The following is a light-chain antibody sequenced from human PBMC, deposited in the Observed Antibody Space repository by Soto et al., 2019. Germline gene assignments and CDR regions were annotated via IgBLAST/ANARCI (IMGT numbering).Light chain of an antibody. J-gene: IGKJ1*01. V-gene: IGKV1-5*01. CDR1: QSIGTW. CDR3: QHYNSYSEA. CDR2: GAS. Sequence: DIQLTQSPSSLSASVGDRVTITCRASQSIGTWLAWYQQKPGTAPNLLIYGASSLESGVPSRFSGSGSGTEFTLTISSLQPDDFATYYCQHYNSYSEAFGQGTTGDIK.